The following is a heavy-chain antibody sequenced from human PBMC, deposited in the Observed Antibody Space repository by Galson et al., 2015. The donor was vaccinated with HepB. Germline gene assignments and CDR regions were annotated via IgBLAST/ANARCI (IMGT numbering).Heavy chain of an antibody. J-gene: IGHJ5*02. CDR2: IYYSGST. Sequence: SETLSLTCTVSGGSISSYYWSWIRQPPGKGLEWIGYIYYSGSTNYNPSLKSRVTISVDTSKNQFSLKLSSVTAADTAVYYCARDLRDIVVVPAANWFDPWGQGTLVTVSS. D-gene: IGHD2-2*01. V-gene: IGHV4-59*01. CDR1: GGSISSYY. CDR3: ARDLRDIVVVPAANWFDP.